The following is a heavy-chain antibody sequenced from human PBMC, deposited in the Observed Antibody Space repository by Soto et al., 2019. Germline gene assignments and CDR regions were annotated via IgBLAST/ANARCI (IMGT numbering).Heavy chain of an antibody. J-gene: IGHJ4*02. CDR3: GRGRSGQIVVFY. Sequence: SVKVSCKASGYTFTGHYIHWVRQAPEQGPEWMGEIGPESGATRYAQKFQGRVTMTRDTSITTVYMELKNLSPDDTAVYYCGRGRSGQIVVFYWGK. CDR1: GYTFTGHY. CDR2: IGPESGAT. D-gene: IGHD1-26*01. V-gene: IGHV1-2*02.